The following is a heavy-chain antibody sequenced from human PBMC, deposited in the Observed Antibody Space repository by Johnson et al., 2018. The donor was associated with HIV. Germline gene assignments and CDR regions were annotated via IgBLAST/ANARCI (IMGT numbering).Heavy chain of an antibody. CDR2: ISYDGGSK. CDR1: GFTFNSYG. CDR3: AKPVMTAIAPLDVFDI. Sequence: QVQLVESGGGLVQPGGSLRLSCAASGFTFNSYGMHWVRQAPGKGLEGVAVISYDGGSKYYADSVRGRFTISRDISKNTLYLQMNSLRSEDTAVYYCAKPVMTAIAPLDVFDIWGQGTMVTVSS. V-gene: IGHV3-30*19. J-gene: IGHJ3*02. D-gene: IGHD2-21*02.